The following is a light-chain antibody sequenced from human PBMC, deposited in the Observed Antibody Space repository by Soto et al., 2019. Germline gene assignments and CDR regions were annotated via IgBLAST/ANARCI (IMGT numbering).Light chain of an antibody. CDR2: EAS. CDR1: SRDVGGYNY. V-gene: IGLV2-8*01. Sequence: QSVLTPPPSPSGSPGQAVTLSCTGNSRDVGGYNYVSWYQQHPGKAPKLMIYEASKRPSGVPDRFSGSKSGNTASLTVSGLQAEDEADYYCSSYAGSIFYVFGTGTKVTVL. J-gene: IGLJ1*01. CDR3: SSYAGSIFYV.